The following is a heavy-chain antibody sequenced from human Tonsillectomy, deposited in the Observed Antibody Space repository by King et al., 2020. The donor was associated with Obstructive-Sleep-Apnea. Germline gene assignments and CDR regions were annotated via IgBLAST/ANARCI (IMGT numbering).Heavy chain of an antibody. V-gene: IGHV3-43D*03. J-gene: IGHJ4*02. CDR3: AKAYYYGSGSYSTPLFDY. CDR2: ISWDGGST. Sequence: VQLVESGGVVVQPGGSLSLSCAASGFTFDDYAMHWVRQAPGKGLEWVSLISWDGGSTYYADFVKGRFTISRDNSKNSLYLQMNSLRAEDTALYYCAKAYYYGSGSYSTPLFDYWGQGTLVTVSS. D-gene: IGHD3-10*01. CDR1: GFTFDDYA.